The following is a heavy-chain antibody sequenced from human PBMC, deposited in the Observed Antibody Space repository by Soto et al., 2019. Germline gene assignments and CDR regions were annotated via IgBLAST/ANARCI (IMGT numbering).Heavy chain of an antibody. D-gene: IGHD6-19*01. Sequence: SQTLSLTCAISGDTVSDNSVTWNWIRQSPSRGLEWLGRTYYRSKWYYDYAISMKGRMTIDPDTSTNLFSLHLSSVTPEDTAVYFCARAMRFGVAVSGSFDYWGQGSLVTVSS. CDR1: GDTVSDNSVT. J-gene: IGHJ4*02. CDR3: ARAMRFGVAVSGSFDY. V-gene: IGHV6-1*01. CDR2: TYYRSKWYY.